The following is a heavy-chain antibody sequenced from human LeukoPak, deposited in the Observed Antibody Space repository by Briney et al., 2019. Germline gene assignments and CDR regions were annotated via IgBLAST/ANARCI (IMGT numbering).Heavy chain of an antibody. J-gene: IGHJ6*03. Sequence: GGSLRLSCAASGFTFSSYSMNWVRQARGRALEWVSSISCSSSYIYYADSVKGRFTISRDNSKNTLYLQMNSLRAEDTAVYYCAKDPRYCSGGSCYYVRYYYYMDVWGKGTTLTVS. V-gene: IGHV3-21*04. CDR3: AKDPRYCSGGSCYYVRYYYYMDV. CDR1: GFTFSSYS. CDR2: ISCSSSYI. D-gene: IGHD2-15*01.